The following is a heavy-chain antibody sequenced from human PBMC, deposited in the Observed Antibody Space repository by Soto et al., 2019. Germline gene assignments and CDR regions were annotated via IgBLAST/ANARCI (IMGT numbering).Heavy chain of an antibody. CDR3: ARERKIIIYYYGMDV. Sequence: DLAWIGYIYYSGSTYYNPSLKSRVTISVDTSKNQFSLKLSSVTAADTAVYYCARERKIIIYYYGMDVWGQGTTVTVSS. D-gene: IGHD3-10*01. V-gene: IGHV4-31*02. CDR2: IYYSGST. J-gene: IGHJ6*02.